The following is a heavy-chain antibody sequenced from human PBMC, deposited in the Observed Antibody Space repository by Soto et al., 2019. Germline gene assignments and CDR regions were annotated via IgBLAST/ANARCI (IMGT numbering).Heavy chain of an antibody. V-gene: IGHV1-2*02. CDR2: INPKSGGT. CDR1: GYTVTFYY. Sequence: GASVXVAFKASGYTVTFYYMHWVRQAPGQGLECMGWINPKSGGTMYPQKFQGRVTRTWDKSISKAYMALTRLRSEDTAVYYCARDMEKRGGREGFEQWGQATLVNV. CDR3: ARDMEKRGGREGFEQ. J-gene: IGHJ4*02. D-gene: IGHD1-1*01.